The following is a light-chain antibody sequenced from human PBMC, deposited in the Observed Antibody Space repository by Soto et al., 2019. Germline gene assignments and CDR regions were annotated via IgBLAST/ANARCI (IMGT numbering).Light chain of an antibody. CDR1: QSISNY. J-gene: IGKJ1*01. CDR2: DAS. CDR3: QQYSTYPWT. Sequence: IQLTQSPSSLSASVLDAVTRTCLASQSISNYLNWYQQKPGKAPKVLIFDASSLESGVPSRFSGSGSATEFTLTISSLQPDDFATYYCQQYSTYPWTFGQGTKVDIK. V-gene: IGKV1-5*01.